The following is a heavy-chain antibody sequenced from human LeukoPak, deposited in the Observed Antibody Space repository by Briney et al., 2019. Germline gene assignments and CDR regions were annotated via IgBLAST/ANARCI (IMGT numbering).Heavy chain of an antibody. CDR3: ARGPITTRSHFDY. J-gene: IGHJ4*02. CDR2: IIPIFATA. CDR1: GGTFSSYA. Sequence: RASVKVSCKASGGTFSSYAISWVRQAPGQGLEWMGGIIPIFATANYAQKFQGRVTITADESTSTAYMELSSLRSEDTAVYHCARGPITTRSHFDYWGQGTLVTVSS. V-gene: IGHV1-69*01. D-gene: IGHD3-22*01.